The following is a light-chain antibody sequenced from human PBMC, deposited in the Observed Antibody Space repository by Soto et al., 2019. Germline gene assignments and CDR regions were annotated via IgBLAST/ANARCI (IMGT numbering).Light chain of an antibody. CDR3: AAWDDSLNGVV. J-gene: IGLJ2*01. Sequence: QSVLTQPPSASGTPGQRVTISCSGSSSNSGSNTVRCYQQLPGTAPNFLIYTNDRRPSGVPGRFSGSKSGTSASLAISGLQSEDEADYHCAAWDDSLNGVVFGGGTKLTVL. CDR2: TND. CDR1: SSNSGSNT. V-gene: IGLV1-44*01.